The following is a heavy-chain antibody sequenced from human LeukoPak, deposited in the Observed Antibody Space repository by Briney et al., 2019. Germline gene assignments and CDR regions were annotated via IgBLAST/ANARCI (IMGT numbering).Heavy chain of an antibody. Sequence: GASVKVSCKASGYTFTGYYMHWVRQAPGQGLEWMGWINPNSGGTNYAQKFQGRVTMTRDTSFSTAYMELSRLRSDDTAVYYCARDLGAGGVAAAANFDYWGQGTLVTVSS. CDR1: GYTFTGYY. J-gene: IGHJ4*02. CDR2: INPNSGGT. D-gene: IGHD6-13*01. V-gene: IGHV1-2*02. CDR3: ARDLGAGGVAAAANFDY.